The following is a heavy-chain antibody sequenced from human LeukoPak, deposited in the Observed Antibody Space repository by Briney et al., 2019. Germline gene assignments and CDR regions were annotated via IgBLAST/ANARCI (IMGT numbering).Heavy chain of an antibody. CDR1: GGTINSYY. Sequence: PSVTLSLTCTGYGGTINSYYWSWMRHRPGNERKWSGYIYYSGTTNYNNSLNSRATISVDTSKNHFSLNLSSVTAANTADYYCGTGLSYDFRNGYYSAHYQYYYMDVWGKGTTVTVSS. CDR2: IYYSGTT. V-gene: IGHV4-59*12. D-gene: IGHD3-3*01. J-gene: IGHJ6*03. CDR3: GTGLSYDFRNGYYSAHYQYYYMDV.